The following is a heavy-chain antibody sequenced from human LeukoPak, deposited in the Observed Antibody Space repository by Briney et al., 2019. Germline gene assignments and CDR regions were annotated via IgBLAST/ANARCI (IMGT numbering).Heavy chain of an antibody. V-gene: IGHV1-3*01. J-gene: IGHJ4*02. CDR2: INAGNGNT. D-gene: IGHD3-10*01. CDR1: GYTFTYRY. CDR3: ARDIRPYGSGSYPDY. Sequence: ASVKVSCKASGYTFTYRYLHWVRQAPGQRLEWMGWINAGNGNTKYSQKFQGRVTITRDTSASTAYMELSSLRSEDTAVYYCARDIRPYGSGSYPDYWGQGTLVTVSS.